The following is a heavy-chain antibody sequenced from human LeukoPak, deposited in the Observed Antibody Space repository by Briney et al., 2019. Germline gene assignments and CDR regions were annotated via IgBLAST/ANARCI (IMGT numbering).Heavy chain of an antibody. CDR1: GGSISSYY. V-gene: IGHV4-4*07. D-gene: IGHD2-2*01. CDR2: IYTSGST. Sequence: SETLSLTCTVSGGSISSYYWSWIRQPAGKGLEWIGRIYTSGSTNYNPSLKSRVTMSVDTSKNQFSLKLSSVTAADTAVYYCARVNRSTSSTGVGYYYYYMDVWGKGTTVTVSS. J-gene: IGHJ6*03. CDR3: ARVNRSTSSTGVGYYYYYMDV.